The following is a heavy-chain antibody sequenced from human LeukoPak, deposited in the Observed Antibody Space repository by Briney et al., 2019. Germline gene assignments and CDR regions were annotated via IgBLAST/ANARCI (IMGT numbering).Heavy chain of an antibody. Sequence: APGSLSYTTSGYTFTPSEITWVPRATRHGLKGRGWMNPNRGNTGYAQKFQGRVTMTRNTSISTAYLELSSLRSEDTAVYYCARGRNYDGSGLFDHWGQGTLVTVSS. V-gene: IGHV1-8*01. CDR1: GYTFTPSE. D-gene: IGHD3-10*01. CDR2: MNPNRGNT. J-gene: IGHJ4*02. CDR3: ARGRNYDGSGLFDH.